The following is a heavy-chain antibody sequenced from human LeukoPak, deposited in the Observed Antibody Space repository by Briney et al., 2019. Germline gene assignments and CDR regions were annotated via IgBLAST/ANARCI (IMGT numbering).Heavy chain of an antibody. D-gene: IGHD6-19*01. CDR2: IGSAGDT. CDR3: ARAGKGEQWLGDAFDI. V-gene: IGHV3-13*01. CDR1: GFTFSSYD. J-gene: IGHJ3*02. Sequence: WGSLRLSCAASGFTFSSYDMYWVRQATGKSLEWVSTIGSAGDTYYLDSVKGRFTISRDNAKNSLYLQMNSLRAGDTAVYYCARAGKGEQWLGDAFDIWGQGTRVTVSS.